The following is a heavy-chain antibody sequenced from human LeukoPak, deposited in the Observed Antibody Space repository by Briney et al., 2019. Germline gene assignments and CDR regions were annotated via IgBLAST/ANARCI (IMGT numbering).Heavy chain of an antibody. CDR1: GFTFSSYG. Sequence: GGSLRLSCAASGFTFSSYGMNWVRQAPGKGLEWVSYISSSGSTIYYADSVKGRFTISRDNAKNSLYLQMNSLRAEDTAVYYCARWLSGAPRDWGQGTLVTVSS. CDR3: ARWLSGAPRD. V-gene: IGHV3-48*03. CDR2: ISSSGSTI. D-gene: IGHD6-19*01. J-gene: IGHJ4*02.